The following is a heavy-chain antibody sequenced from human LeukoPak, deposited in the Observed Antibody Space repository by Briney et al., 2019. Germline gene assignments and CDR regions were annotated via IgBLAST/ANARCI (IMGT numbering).Heavy chain of an antibody. CDR3: ARYVVYGSGKYYFDY. Sequence: SETLSLTCTVSGGSVSSTTYYWSWIRQPPGKGLEWIASINYSGSTYYNPSLKSRVTISVDTSENQFSLKLSSVTAADTAVYYCARYVVYGSGKYYFDYWGQGTLVTVSA. V-gene: IGHV4-39*01. D-gene: IGHD3-10*01. CDR1: GGSVSSTTYY. J-gene: IGHJ4*02. CDR2: INYSGST.